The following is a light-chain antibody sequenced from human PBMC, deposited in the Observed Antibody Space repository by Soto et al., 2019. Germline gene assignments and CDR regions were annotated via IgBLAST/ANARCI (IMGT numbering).Light chain of an antibody. CDR3: SSYAGSRNLV. J-gene: IGLJ2*01. Sequence: QSALTQPPSASGSPGQSVTISCTGTSSDVGGYNYVSWYQQHPGKAPKLMIYEVSKRPSGVPDRFSGSKSGNTASLTVSGLQAEDEADYYCSSYAGSRNLVFGGGTKVT. CDR1: SSDVGGYNY. V-gene: IGLV2-8*01. CDR2: EVS.